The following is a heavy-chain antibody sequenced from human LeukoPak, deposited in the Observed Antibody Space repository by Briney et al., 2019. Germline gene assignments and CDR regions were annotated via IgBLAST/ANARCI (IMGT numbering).Heavy chain of an antibody. Sequence: GGSLRLSCAASGFIVSRDYMSWVRQAPGKGLEWVAFIRYDGSNKYYADSVKGRLTISRDNSKNTLYLQMNSLRAEDTAVYYCAKGEKMATSDAFDYWGQGTLVTVSS. CDR2: IRYDGSNK. CDR1: GFIVSRDY. J-gene: IGHJ4*02. V-gene: IGHV3-30*02. CDR3: AKGEKMATSDAFDY. D-gene: IGHD5-24*01.